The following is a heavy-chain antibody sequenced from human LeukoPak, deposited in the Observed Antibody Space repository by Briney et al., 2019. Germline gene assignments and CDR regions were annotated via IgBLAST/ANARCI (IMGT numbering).Heavy chain of an antibody. J-gene: IGHJ4*02. V-gene: IGHV4-34*01. CDR1: GGSFSGYY. D-gene: IGHD3-3*01. Sequence: RSSETLSLTCAVYGGSFSGYYWSWIRQPPGKGLEWIGEINHSGSTNYNPSLKSRVTISVDTSKNQFSLKLSSVTAADTAVYYCARGFPPTIDWGQGTLVTVSS. CDR2: INHSGST. CDR3: ARGFPPTID.